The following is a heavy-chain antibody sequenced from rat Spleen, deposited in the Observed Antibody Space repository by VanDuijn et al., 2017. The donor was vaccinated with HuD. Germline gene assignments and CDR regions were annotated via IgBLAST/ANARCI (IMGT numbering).Heavy chain of an antibody. Sequence: EVQLVESGGGLVQPGRSMKLSCAASGFTFSNFDMAWVRQTPTKGLEWVASINFDGSGTYYRDSVKGRFTFSRDNAKNTVYLQMDSLRSEDTAIYYCTRRGYLSDWYFDFWGPGTMVTVSS. CDR2: INFDGSGT. V-gene: IGHV5-25*01. CDR3: TRRGYLSDWYFDF. D-gene: IGHD4-4*01. J-gene: IGHJ1*01. CDR1: GFTFSNFD.